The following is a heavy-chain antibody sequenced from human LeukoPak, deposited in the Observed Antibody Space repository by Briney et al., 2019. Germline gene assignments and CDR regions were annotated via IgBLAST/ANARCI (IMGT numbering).Heavy chain of an antibody. J-gene: IGHJ4*02. CDR2: IYRSGTT. D-gene: IGHD6-13*01. Sequence: SETLSITCAVSCHSISSTYYWGWIRQPPGKGLEWIGSIYRSGTTYYNPSLKSRVTISIDTSKNQFSLSLRSVTAADAAVHYCSAERAGTIIDYWGQGTLVTVSS. CDR1: CHSISSTYY. V-gene: IGHV4-38-2*01. CDR3: SAERAGTIIDY.